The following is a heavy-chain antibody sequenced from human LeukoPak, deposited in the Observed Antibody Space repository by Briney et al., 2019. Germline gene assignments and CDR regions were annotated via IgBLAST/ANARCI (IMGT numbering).Heavy chain of an antibody. CDR1: GGTFSSYA. CDR3: ARSSSAVGATTFDY. D-gene: IGHD1-26*01. V-gene: IGHV1-69*04. J-gene: IGHJ4*02. Sequence: SVKVSCKASGGTFSSYAISWVRQAPGQGLEWMGRIIPILGIANYAQKFQGRVTITADKSTSTAYMELSSLRSEDTAVYYCARSSSAVGATTFDYWGQGTLVTVSS. CDR2: IIPILGIA.